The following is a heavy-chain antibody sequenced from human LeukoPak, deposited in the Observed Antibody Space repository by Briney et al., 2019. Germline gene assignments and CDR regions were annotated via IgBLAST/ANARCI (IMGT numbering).Heavy chain of an antibody. J-gene: IGHJ4*02. CDR2: ISAYNGNT. Sequence: ASVKVSCTASGYTFTSYGISWVRQAPGQGLEWMGWISAYNGNTNYAQKLQGRVTMTTDTSTSTAYMELRSLRSEDTAVYYCATAVEMATIDYWGQGTLVTVSS. D-gene: IGHD5-24*01. V-gene: IGHV1-18*01. CDR1: GYTFTSYG. CDR3: ATAVEMATIDY.